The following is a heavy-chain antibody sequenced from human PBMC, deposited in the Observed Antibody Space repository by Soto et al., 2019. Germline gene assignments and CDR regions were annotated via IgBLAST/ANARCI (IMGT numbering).Heavy chain of an antibody. CDR3: ARGIWFGELFWFDP. Sequence: PSETLSLTCTVSGVSISSYYWSWIRQPPGKGLEWIGYIYYSGSTNYNPSLKSRVTISVDTSKNQFSLKLSSVTAADTAVYYCARGIWFGELFWFDPWGQGTLVTVSS. J-gene: IGHJ5*02. D-gene: IGHD3-10*01. CDR1: GVSISSYY. V-gene: IGHV4-59*01. CDR2: IYYSGST.